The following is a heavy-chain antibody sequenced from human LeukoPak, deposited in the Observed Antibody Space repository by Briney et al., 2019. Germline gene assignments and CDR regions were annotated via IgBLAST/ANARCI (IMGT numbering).Heavy chain of an antibody. CDR3: ARYRGVIITHNWFDP. Sequence: GASVKVSCKASGGTFSSYAISWVRQAPGQGLEWMGWISAYNGNTNYAQKLQGRVTMTTDTSTSTAYMELRSLRSDDTAVYYCARYRGVIITHNWFDPWGQGTLVTVSS. D-gene: IGHD3-10*01. CDR1: GGTFSSYA. J-gene: IGHJ5*02. CDR2: ISAYNGNT. V-gene: IGHV1-18*01.